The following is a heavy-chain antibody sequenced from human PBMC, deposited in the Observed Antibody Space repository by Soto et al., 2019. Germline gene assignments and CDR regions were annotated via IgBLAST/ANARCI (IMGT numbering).Heavy chain of an antibody. CDR2: IWYDGTKK. J-gene: IGHJ6*02. CDR1: GFTFNYYG. V-gene: IGHV3-33*01. D-gene: IGHD1-26*01. Sequence: QVQLVESGGGVVQPGGSLRLSCVASGFTFNYYGIHWVRQAPGKGLEWVAVIWYDGTKKDYVDSVQGRFTVSRDNSRNTVHLQMNSLRADDTAIYYCASDGSSTHLYYGLDVWGQGTLVAVSS. CDR3: ASDGSSTHLYYGLDV.